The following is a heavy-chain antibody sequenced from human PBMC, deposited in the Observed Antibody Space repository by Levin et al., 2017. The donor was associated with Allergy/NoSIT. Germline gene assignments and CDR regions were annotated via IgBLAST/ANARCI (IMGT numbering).Heavy chain of an antibody. CDR1: GFSISSYW. Sequence: GESLKISCTGSGFSISSYWFHWVRQVPGKGPVWVARIGTDGSDRSYADSVKGRFTISRDNAKNTLYLHMNSLRGEDTAVYYCTRDPVNFGRVGYYFDYWGQGVLVTVSS. J-gene: IGHJ4*02. D-gene: IGHD3-16*01. V-gene: IGHV3-74*01. CDR3: TRDPVNFGRVGYYFDY. CDR2: IGTDGSDR.